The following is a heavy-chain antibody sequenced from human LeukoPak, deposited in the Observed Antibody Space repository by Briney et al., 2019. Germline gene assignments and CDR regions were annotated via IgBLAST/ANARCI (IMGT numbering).Heavy chain of an antibody. CDR3: ARLSTGMDV. CDR2: ISYDGSNK. J-gene: IGHJ6*02. Sequence: PGGSLRLFCAASGFTFSSYWMSWVRQAPGKGLEWVAVISYDGSNKYYADSVKGRFTISRDNSKNTLYLQMNSLRAEDTAVYYCARLSTGMDVWGQGTTVTVSS. V-gene: IGHV3-30-3*01. CDR1: GFTFSSYW.